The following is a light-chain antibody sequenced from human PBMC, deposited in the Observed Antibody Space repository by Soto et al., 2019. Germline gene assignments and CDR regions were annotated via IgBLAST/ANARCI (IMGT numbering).Light chain of an antibody. Sequence: DIQLTQSPSSLSASVGDRVTITCQASQGISNYLNWHQQKPGQAPKVLIYEASNLKQGVPSRFSGSGSGTHFTLTISSLQPEDIGTYFCQQYDGLPSFGPGTKVHF. J-gene: IGKJ3*01. CDR1: QGISNY. CDR2: EAS. V-gene: IGKV1-33*01. CDR3: QQYDGLPS.